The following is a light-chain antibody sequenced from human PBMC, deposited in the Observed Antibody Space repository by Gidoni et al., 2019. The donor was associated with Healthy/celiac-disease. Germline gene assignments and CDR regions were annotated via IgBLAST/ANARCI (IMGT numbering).Light chain of an antibody. CDR3: QQYYSTPWT. V-gene: IGKV4-1*01. CDR1: QSVLYSSNNKNY. J-gene: IGKJ1*01. Sequence: DIVMTQSPDSLAVSLGERATINCKSSQSVLYSSNNKNYLAWYQQKPGQPPKLLIYWASTRESGVPDRFSGSGSGTDFTLTISSLQAEYVAVYYCQQYYSTPWTFGQGIKVEIK. CDR2: WAS.